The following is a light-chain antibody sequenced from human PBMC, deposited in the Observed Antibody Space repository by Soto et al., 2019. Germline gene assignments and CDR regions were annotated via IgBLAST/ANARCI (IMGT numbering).Light chain of an antibody. J-gene: IGKJ3*01. CDR1: QSVTDS. CDR3: YHHINWRFT. V-gene: IGKV3-11*01. CDR2: DAS. Sequence: ELVLTQSPATLSLSPGDRATLSCRASQSVTDSLAWFQQRPGQSPRLVIFDASNRATGIPPRFSGSGSGTDFTLTISSLEPEDFSVYYCYHHINWRFTFGPGTKVDIK.